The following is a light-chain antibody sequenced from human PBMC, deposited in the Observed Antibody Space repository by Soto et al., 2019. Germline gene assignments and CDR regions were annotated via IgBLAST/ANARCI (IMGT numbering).Light chain of an antibody. J-gene: IGKJ1*01. CDR3: QQYSSHRT. CDR2: DAS. V-gene: IGKV1-5*01. Sequence: DIQMTQTPSTLSSSVGDRFTINCRASQNVNDYLAWYQQKPGNSPKVLIYDASTLESGVPSRFSGSGSGTEFTLTISGLQADDFATYYCQQYSSHRTFGQGTKVDIK. CDR1: QNVNDY.